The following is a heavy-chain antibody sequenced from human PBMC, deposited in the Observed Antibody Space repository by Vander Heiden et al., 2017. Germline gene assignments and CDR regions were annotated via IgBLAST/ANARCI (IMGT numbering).Heavy chain of an antibody. D-gene: IGHD2-15*01. CDR1: GGSLSTDY. Sequence: QVQLQESGPGLVKPSETLSLTCTVSGGSLSTDYWSWIRQSPGKGLEWIGYIYYTGRTDYNPALQSRVTISVDTFNNQFSLNMNSVTAADTAVYYCARKVDRMGWFDPWGRGTLVTVSS. J-gene: IGHJ5*02. V-gene: IGHV4-59*01. CDR2: IYYTGRT. CDR3: ARKVDRMGWFDP.